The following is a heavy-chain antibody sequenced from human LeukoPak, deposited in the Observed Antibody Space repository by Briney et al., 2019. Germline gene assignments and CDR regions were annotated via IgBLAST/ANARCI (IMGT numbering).Heavy chain of an antibody. D-gene: IGHD3-22*01. J-gene: IGHJ4*02. CDR1: GFTFSSYG. V-gene: IGHV3-30*02. Sequence: GGSLRLSCAASGFTFSSYGMHWVRQAPGKGLEWVAFIRYDGSNKYYADSVKGRFTISRDNSKNTLYLQMNSLRAGDTAVYYCAKADLYYYDSSGYDFDYWGQGTLVTVSS. CDR3: AKADLYYYDSSGYDFDY. CDR2: IRYDGSNK.